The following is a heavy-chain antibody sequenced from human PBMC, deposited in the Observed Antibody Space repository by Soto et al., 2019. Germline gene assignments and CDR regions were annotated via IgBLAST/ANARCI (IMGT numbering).Heavy chain of an antibody. CDR1: GFTFSSYS. D-gene: IGHD6-19*01. Sequence: EAQLVESGGGLVQPGGSLRLSCAASGFTFSSYSMNWVRQAPGKGLEWISYISSSSSTIYYADSVQGRFTISRDNARNSLYLQLKSLRDEDTAMYYCAREPPPGWHFDYWGPGALVTVSS. CDR2: ISSSSSTI. V-gene: IGHV3-48*02. CDR3: AREPPPGWHFDY. J-gene: IGHJ4*02.